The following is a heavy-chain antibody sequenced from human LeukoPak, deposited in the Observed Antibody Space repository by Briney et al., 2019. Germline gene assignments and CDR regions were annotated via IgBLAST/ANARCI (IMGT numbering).Heavy chain of an antibody. CDR3: AKDLLWSGYSSPDY. D-gene: IGHD3-3*01. V-gene: IGHV3-30*02. Sequence: GGSLRLSCAACGFTFSSYGMHWVRQAPGKGLEWVAFIRYDGSNKYYADSVKGRFTISRDNSKNTLYLQMNSLRAEDTAVYYCAKDLLWSGYSSPDYWGQGTLVTVSS. CDR1: GFTFSSYG. J-gene: IGHJ4*02. CDR2: IRYDGSNK.